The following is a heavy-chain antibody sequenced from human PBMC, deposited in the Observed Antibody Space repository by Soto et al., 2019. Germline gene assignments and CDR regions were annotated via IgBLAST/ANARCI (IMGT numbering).Heavy chain of an antibody. CDR1: GGSINNYY. CDR2: IYDSGST. Sequence: SETLSLTCTVSGGSINNYYWSWIRQPPGKGLEWIGYIYDSGSTNYNPSLKSRVTMSVDTSKNQFSLKLSSVTAADTAVYYCPPAPAPYRGRGTWVLVSS. J-gene: IGHJ4*02. D-gene: IGHD6-25*01. CDR3: PPAPAPY. V-gene: IGHV4-59*12.